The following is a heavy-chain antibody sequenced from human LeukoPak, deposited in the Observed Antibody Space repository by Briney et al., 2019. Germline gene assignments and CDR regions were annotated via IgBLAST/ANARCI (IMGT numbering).Heavy chain of an antibody. CDR3: ARRGSSGWHVDQ. J-gene: IGHJ4*02. Sequence: SETLSLTCTVSGGSISSYYWNWIRQPPGKGLEWIGYIYYSGSTNYNPSLKSRVIISVDTSKNQFSLQLNSVTAADTAVYYCARRGSSGWHVDQWGQGTLVTVSS. D-gene: IGHD6-19*01. V-gene: IGHV4-59*08. CDR2: IYYSGST. CDR1: GGSISSYY.